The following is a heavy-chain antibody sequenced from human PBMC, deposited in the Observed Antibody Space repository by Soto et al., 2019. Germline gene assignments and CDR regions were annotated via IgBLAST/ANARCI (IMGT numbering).Heavy chain of an antibody. CDR3: AIDGSDH. D-gene: IGHD2-2*03. CDR1: GFAVNY. J-gene: IGHJ4*02. V-gene: IGHV3-66*01. CDR2: IYSGGST. Sequence: EVQLVGSGGGLVQPGGSLRLSCAVSGFAVNYMSWDRQAPGKGLEWLSVIYSGGSTYYADSVRGRFIISRDKSKNTLYLQMNSLRVEDAALYYCAIDGSDHWGQGTLVTVSS.